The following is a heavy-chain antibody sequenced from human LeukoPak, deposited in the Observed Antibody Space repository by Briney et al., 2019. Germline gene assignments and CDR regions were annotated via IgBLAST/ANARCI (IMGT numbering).Heavy chain of an antibody. D-gene: IGHD3-16*01. CDR1: GGSFSGYY. V-gene: IGHV4-34*01. Sequence: SETLSLTCAVYGGSFSGYYWSWIRQPPGKGLEWIGEINHSGSTNYNPSLKSRVTISVDTSKNQFSLKLSSVTAADTAVYYCARRGSSHLRAKFDYWGQGTLVTVSS. CDR2: INHSGST. J-gene: IGHJ4*02. CDR3: ARRGSSHLRAKFDY.